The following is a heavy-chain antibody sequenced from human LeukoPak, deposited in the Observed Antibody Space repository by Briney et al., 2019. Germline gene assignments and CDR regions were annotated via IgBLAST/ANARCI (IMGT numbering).Heavy chain of an antibody. Sequence: GGSQRLSCAASGFTFSDYYMNWIRQAPGKGLEWVSYISSSSSYTNYADSVKGRFTISRDNAKNSLYLQMNSLRAEDTAVYYCARGGGYSYGAANFVYWGQGTLVTVSS. CDR2: ISSSSSYT. CDR1: GFTFSDYY. V-gene: IGHV3-11*06. CDR3: ARGGGYSYGAANFVY. D-gene: IGHD5-18*01. J-gene: IGHJ4*02.